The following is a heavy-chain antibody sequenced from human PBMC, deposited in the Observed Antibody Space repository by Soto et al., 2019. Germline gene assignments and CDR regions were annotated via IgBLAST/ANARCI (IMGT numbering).Heavy chain of an antibody. CDR3: ARDGKVGLYY. Sequence: EVQLVESGGGLVKPGGSLSLSCAASGFTFSSYSMNWVRQAPGKGLEWVSFISSSSRYIYYADSVKGRFTISRDNAKNSRYLQMNSLRAEDTAVYYCARDGKVGLYYWGRRTLVTVSS. CDR2: ISSSSRYI. V-gene: IGHV3-21*01. CDR1: GFTFSSYS. D-gene: IGHD1-26*01. J-gene: IGHJ4*02.